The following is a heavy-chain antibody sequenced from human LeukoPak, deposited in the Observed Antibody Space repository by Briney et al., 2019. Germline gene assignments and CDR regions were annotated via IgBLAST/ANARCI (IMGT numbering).Heavy chain of an antibody. Sequence: GGSLRLSCAASGFTFSTYWMTWVRQAPGRGLEWVANIKEDGSEKYYVDSVKGRFTISRDNAKNSLFLQMNSLRADDTAIYYCARGYSSGLLGYWGQGTEVTVST. J-gene: IGHJ4*02. V-gene: IGHV3-7*04. CDR2: IKEDGSEK. D-gene: IGHD6-19*01. CDR1: GFTFSTYW. CDR3: ARGYSSGLLGY.